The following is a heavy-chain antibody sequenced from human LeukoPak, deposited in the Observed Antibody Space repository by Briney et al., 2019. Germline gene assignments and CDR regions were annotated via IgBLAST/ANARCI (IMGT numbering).Heavy chain of an antibody. J-gene: IGHJ4*02. D-gene: IGHD3-22*01. V-gene: IGHV3-23*01. CDR3: AKSPQYYYDSSGYLHY. CDR1: GFTFSSSA. Sequence: GGSLRLSCAASGFTFSSSAMSWVRQAPGKGLEWVSAISGSGSSTYYADSVKGRFTISRDNFKNTLYLQMNSLRAEDTAVYFCAKSPQYYYDSSGYLHYWGQGTLVTVSS. CDR2: ISGSGSST.